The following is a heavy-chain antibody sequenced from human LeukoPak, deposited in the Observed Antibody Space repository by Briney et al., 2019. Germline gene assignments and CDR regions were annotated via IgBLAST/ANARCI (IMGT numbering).Heavy chain of an antibody. D-gene: IGHD1-26*01. CDR1: GDSVSSNSAA. CDR3: ARVVGREVDY. CDR2: TYYRSKWYN. V-gene: IGHV6-1*01. Sequence: SQTLSLTCAISGDSVSSNSAAWNWIRQSPSRGLEWLGRTYYRSKWYNGYAVTVKSRITIKPDTSKNQFSLQLNSVTPDDTAVYYCARVVGREVDYWGQGTLVTVSS. J-gene: IGHJ4*02.